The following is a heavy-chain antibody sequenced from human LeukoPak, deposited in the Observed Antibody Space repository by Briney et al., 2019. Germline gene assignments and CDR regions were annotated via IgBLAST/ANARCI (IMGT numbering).Heavy chain of an antibody. D-gene: IGHD3-22*01. J-gene: IGHJ4*02. CDR1: GYTFTSYY. Sequence: ASVKVSCKASGYTFTSYYMHWVRQAPGQGLEWMGIINPSGGGTSYAQKFQGRVTMTRDTSTSTVYMELSSLRSEDTAVYYCARGGDLRYYYDSSGYYYFDYWGQGTLVTVSS. CDR3: ARGGDLRYYYDSSGYYYFDY. CDR2: INPSGGGT. V-gene: IGHV1-46*01.